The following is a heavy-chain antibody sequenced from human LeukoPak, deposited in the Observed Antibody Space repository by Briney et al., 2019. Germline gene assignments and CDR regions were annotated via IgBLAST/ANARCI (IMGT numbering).Heavy chain of an antibody. D-gene: IGHD3-10*01. Sequence: GGSLRLSCAASGFAFSRHGIHWIRQAPGKGLEWVAFIPYDGSNKFYTDFVKGRFTIPRDNSKNTLYLQMNSLRAEDTAVYYCAKGVGGSANYYYMDVWGKGTTVTVSS. J-gene: IGHJ6*03. CDR1: GFAFSRHG. CDR2: IPYDGSNK. CDR3: AKGVGGSANYYYMDV. V-gene: IGHV3-30*02.